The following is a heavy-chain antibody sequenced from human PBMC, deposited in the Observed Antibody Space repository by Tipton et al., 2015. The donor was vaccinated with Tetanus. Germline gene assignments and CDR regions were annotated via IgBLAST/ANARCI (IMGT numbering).Heavy chain of an antibody. Sequence: QVQLVQSGAELKKPGASVKVSCTASGYTFTGYYMYWVRQAPGQGLEWVGWIDPNSGDTIYAQNFRGRVTMTRDTSISTVYMELSRLRSDDTAVYYCARDRGDYIYYGMDVWGPGTTVTVSS. CDR2: IDPNSGDT. CDR1: GYTFTGYY. J-gene: IGHJ6*02. CDR3: ARDRGDYIYYGMDV. D-gene: IGHD3-22*01. V-gene: IGHV1-2*02.